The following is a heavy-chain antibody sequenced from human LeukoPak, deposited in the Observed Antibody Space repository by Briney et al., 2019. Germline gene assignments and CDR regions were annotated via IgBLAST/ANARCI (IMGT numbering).Heavy chain of an antibody. CDR1: GGSISSYY. Sequence: SETLSLTCTVTGGSISSYYWSWIRQPPGKGLEWIGYIYYSGSTNYNPSLKSRVTVSVDTSKNQFSLKLSSVAAADTAIYYCARHETCAGGPCSTGRWFDPWGQGTLVTVSS. CDR3: ARHETCAGGPCSTGRWFDP. D-gene: IGHD2-15*01. CDR2: IYYSGST. J-gene: IGHJ5*02. V-gene: IGHV4-59*08.